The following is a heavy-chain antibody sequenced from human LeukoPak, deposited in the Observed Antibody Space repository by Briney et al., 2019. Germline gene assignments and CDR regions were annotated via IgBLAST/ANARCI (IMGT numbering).Heavy chain of an antibody. D-gene: IGHD2-2*02. V-gene: IGHV4-38-2*02. J-gene: IGHJ5*02. CDR1: GYSISSGYY. Sequence: SETLSLTCAVSGYSISSGYYWGWIRQPPGNGLEWIGSIYHSGSTYYNPSLKSRVTISVGTSKNQFSLKLSSVTAADTAVYYCARDHLGYCSSTSCYKRFDPWGQGTLVTVSS. CDR2: IYHSGST. CDR3: ARDHLGYCSSTSCYKRFDP.